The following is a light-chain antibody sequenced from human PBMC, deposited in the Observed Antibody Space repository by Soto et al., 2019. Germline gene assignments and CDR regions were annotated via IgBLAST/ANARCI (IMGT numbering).Light chain of an antibody. CDR2: GAS. V-gene: IGKV3-15*01. CDR1: QSVSSD. CDR3: QQYNQWPPLT. J-gene: IGKJ4*01. Sequence: LMTQSPATLSASLGERVTLSCRASQSVSSDLAWYQQKPGQAPRLLMYGASTRASAIPARFSGSGSGTEFTLTISSLQSDDFAVYSCQQYNQWPPLTFGGGTKVDSK.